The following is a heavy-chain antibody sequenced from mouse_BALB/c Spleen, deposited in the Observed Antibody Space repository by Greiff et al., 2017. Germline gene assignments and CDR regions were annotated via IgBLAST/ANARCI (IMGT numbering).Heavy chain of an antibody. J-gene: IGHJ2*01. CDR2: INSNGGST. Sequence: EVQLQESGGGLVQPGGSLKLSCAASGFTFSSYGMSWVRQTPDKRLELVATINSNGGSTYYPDSVKGRFTISRDNAKNTLYLQMSSLKSEDTAMYYCARNRYGYYFDYWGQGTTLTVSS. CDR3: ARNRYGYYFDY. V-gene: IGHV5-6-3*01. CDR1: GFTFSSYG. D-gene: IGHD2-14*01.